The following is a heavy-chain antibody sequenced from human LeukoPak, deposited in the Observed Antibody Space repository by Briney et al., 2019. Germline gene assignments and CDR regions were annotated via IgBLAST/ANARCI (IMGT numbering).Heavy chain of an antibody. D-gene: IGHD6-19*01. CDR1: GFTFRDYY. J-gene: IGHJ4*02. Sequence: GGSLRLSCAASGFTFRDYYMTWIRQAPGKGLEWVSYISSTGATIYYADSVKGRFTISRDNAKNSLYLQMDSLRAEDTAVYYCARVRGGWYDDYWGQGTLVTVSS. CDR3: ARVRGGWYDDY. V-gene: IGHV3-11*04. CDR2: ISSTGATI.